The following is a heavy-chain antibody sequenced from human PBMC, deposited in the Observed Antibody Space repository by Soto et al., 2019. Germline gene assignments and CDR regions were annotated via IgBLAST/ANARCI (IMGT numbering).Heavy chain of an antibody. Sequence: GESLKISCKGSGYTFTNYWIGWVRQMPGKGLEWMGIIYPGDSDTKYNPSFQGQVTISADKSITTTYLRWTSLKASDTAIYYCAASIFYYGMDVGGQGTTVTV. CDR3: AASIFYYGMDV. J-gene: IGHJ6*02. CDR1: GYTFTNYW. CDR2: IYPGDSDT. V-gene: IGHV5-51*01.